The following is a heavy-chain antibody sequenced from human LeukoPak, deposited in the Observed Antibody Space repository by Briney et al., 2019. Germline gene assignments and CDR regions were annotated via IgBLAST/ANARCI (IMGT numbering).Heavy chain of an antibody. Sequence: MTGGSLRLSCAASGFIFSNAWMSWVRQAPGKGLEWVGRIKSKTDGGTTDYAAPVKGRFTISRDGSKNTLYLQMNSLRAEDTAVYYCAGFDYYGSESYYNHFDSWGQGTLVTVSS. CDR1: GFIFSNAW. J-gene: IGHJ4*02. D-gene: IGHD3-10*01. CDR2: IKSKTDGGTT. V-gene: IGHV3-15*01. CDR3: AGFDYYGSESYYNHFDS.